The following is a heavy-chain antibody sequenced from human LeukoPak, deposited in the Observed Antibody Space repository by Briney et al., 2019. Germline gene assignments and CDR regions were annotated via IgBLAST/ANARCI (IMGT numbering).Heavy chain of an antibody. CDR1: GFTFDDYA. Sequence: GGSLRLSCAASGFTFDDYAMHWVRQAPGKGLEWVSGISWNSGSIGYADSVKGRFTISRDNAKNSLYLQMNSLRAEDTALYYCAKVKYGSWSEGGAFDIWGQGTMVTVSS. CDR3: AKVKYGSWSEGGAFDI. D-gene: IGHD6-13*01. CDR2: ISWNSGSI. V-gene: IGHV3-9*01. J-gene: IGHJ3*02.